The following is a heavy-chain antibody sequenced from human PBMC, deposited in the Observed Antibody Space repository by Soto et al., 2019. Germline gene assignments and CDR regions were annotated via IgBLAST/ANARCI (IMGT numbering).Heavy chain of an antibody. CDR2: MTPNGVNT. D-gene: IGHD1-7*01. J-gene: IGHJ4*02. V-gene: IGHV1-8*01. Sequence: EASVKVSCKASGYTFTSHDIVWVRQATGQGLEWVGWMTPNGVNTASAQKFQGRITMTRDTSISTAYMELSSLKSEDTAVYFCARNYQGLSYWGQGTLVTVSS. CDR3: ARNYQGLSY. CDR1: GYTFTSHD.